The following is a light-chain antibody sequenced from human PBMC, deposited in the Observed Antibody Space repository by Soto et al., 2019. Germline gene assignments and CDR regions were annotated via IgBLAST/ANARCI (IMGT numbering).Light chain of an antibody. J-gene: IGKJ4*01. V-gene: IGKV1-9*01. CDR1: QGISSY. CDR2: AAS. CDR3: QQLNSYPPVT. Sequence: DIQLTQSPSFLSASVGDRVTITCRASQGISSYLAWYQQKPGKAPKLLIYAASTLQSGVPSRFSGSGSGTEFPITISSLQPEDVATYYCQQLNSYPPVTFGGGTKVEIK.